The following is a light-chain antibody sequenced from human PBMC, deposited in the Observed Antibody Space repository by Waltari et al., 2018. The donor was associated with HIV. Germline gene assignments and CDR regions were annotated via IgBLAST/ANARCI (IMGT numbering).Light chain of an antibody. J-gene: IGKJ3*01. CDR1: QSISTW. CDR2: KAS. CDR3: QQFNSF. Sequence: IEMTQSPSTLSASVGDRVTITCWASQSISTWLAWYQQKPGKAPKLLIYKASSLESGGPSRVSGSGDGTEFTRTIRSLQPDDVATHHCQQFNSFFGPGNNVD. V-gene: IGKV1-5*03.